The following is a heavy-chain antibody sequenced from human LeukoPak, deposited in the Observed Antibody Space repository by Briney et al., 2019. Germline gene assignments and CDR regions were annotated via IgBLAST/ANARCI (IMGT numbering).Heavy chain of an antibody. CDR2: INPNSGGT. Sequence: GASVKVSCKASGYTFTGYYMHWVRQAPGQGLEWMGWINPNSGGTNYAQKFQGRVTMTRDTSISTAYMELSRLRSDDTAVYYCARDFPVTMIPYYFDYWGQGTLVTVSS. V-gene: IGHV1-2*02. J-gene: IGHJ4*02. CDR1: GYTFTGYY. CDR3: ARDFPVTMIPYYFDY. D-gene: IGHD3-22*01.